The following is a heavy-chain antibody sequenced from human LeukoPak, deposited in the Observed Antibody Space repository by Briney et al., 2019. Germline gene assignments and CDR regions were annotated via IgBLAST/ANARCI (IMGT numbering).Heavy chain of an antibody. CDR2: ISAYNGNT. CDR1: GYTFTSYG. Sequence: ASVKVSCKASGYTFTSYGISWVRQAPGQGLEWMGWISAYNGNTNYAQKLQGRVTMTTDTSTSTVYMELRSLRSDDTAVYYCARTLDIVVVVADYWGQGTLVTVSS. D-gene: IGHD2-15*01. CDR3: ARTLDIVVVVADY. J-gene: IGHJ4*02. V-gene: IGHV1-18*04.